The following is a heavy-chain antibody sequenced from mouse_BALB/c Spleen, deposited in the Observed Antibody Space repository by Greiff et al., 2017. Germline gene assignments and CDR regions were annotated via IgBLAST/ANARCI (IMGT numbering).Heavy chain of an antibody. CDR2: IYPGSGNT. CDR3: ARGDGYYDY. CDR1: GYTFTDYY. J-gene: IGHJ2*01. Sequence: QVHVKQSGAELARPGASVKLSCKASGYTFTDYYINWVKQRTGQGLEWIGEIYPGSGNTYYNEKFKGKATLTADKSSSTAYMQLSSLTSEDSAVYFCARGDGYYDYWGQGTTLKVSS. D-gene: IGHD2-3*01. V-gene: IGHV1-77*01.